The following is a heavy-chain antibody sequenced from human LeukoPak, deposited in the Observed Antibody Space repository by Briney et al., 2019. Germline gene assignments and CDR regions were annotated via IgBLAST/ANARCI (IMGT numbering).Heavy chain of an antibody. D-gene: IGHD6-19*01. Sequence: GGSLRLSRATYGFTFTSYSMNWVRQAPGKGLEWVSSIGPSGGSIFYADSLKGRISISRDNAQNSLHLQLSSLRADDTAVYYCARLAGSRPPWYLDLWGRGTLVTVSS. CDR1: GFTFTSYS. CDR3: ARLAGSRPPWYLDL. V-gene: IGHV3-21*04. CDR2: IGPSGGSI. J-gene: IGHJ2*01.